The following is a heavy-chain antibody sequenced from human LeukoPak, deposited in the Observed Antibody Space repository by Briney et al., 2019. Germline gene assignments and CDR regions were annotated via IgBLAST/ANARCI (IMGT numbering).Heavy chain of an antibody. CDR1: GGSFSGYY. Sequence: RSSETLSLTCAVYGGSFSGYYWSWIRQPPGKGLEWIGEINHSGSTNYNPSLKSRVTISVDTSKNQFSLKLSSVTAADTAVYYCARSPSGGWYSYWGQGTLVTVSS. V-gene: IGHV4-34*01. D-gene: IGHD6-19*01. J-gene: IGHJ4*02. CDR3: ARSPSGGWYSY. CDR2: INHSGST.